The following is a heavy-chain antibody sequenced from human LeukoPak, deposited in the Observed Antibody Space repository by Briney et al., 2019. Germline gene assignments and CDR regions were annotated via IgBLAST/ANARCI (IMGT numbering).Heavy chain of an antibody. V-gene: IGHV4-59*12. Sequence: SETLSLTCTVSGGSISSYYWSWIRQPPGKGLEWIGYIYYSGSTNYNPSLKSRVTISVDTSKNQFSLKLSSVTAADTAVYYCARDRGVVVPAATRYNWFDPWGQGTLVTVSS. CDR2: IYYSGST. CDR1: GGSISSYY. J-gene: IGHJ5*02. D-gene: IGHD2-2*01. CDR3: ARDRGVVVPAATRYNWFDP.